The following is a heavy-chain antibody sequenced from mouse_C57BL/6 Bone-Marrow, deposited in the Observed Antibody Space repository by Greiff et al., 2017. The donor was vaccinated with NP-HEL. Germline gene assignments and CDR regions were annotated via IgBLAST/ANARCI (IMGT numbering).Heavy chain of an antibody. V-gene: IGHV5-4*01. CDR3: ARDGNWWYFDV. J-gene: IGHJ1*03. D-gene: IGHD2-1*01. CDR2: ISDGGSYT. Sequence: EVQRVESGGGLVKPGGSLKLSCAASGFTFSSYAMSWVRQTPEKRLEWVATISDGGSYTYYPDNVKGRFTISRDNAKNNLYLQMSHLKSEDTAMYYCARDGNWWYFDVWGTGTTVTVSS. CDR1: GFTFSSYA.